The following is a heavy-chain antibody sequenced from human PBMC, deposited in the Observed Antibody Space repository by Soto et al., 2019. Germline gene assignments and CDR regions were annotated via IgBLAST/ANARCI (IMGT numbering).Heavy chain of an antibody. J-gene: IGHJ4*02. CDR1: GGTFSSYA. V-gene: IGHV1-69*12. CDR2: IIPIFGTA. Sequence: QVQLVQSGAEVKKPGSSVKVSCKASGGTFSSYAISWVRQAPGQGLEWMGGIIPIFGTANYAQKFQGRVTVTADETTSTAYMELSSLRSEDTAGYYCARVPYSSGWYFGHDYWGQGTLVTVSS. D-gene: IGHD6-19*01. CDR3: ARVPYSSGWYFGHDY.